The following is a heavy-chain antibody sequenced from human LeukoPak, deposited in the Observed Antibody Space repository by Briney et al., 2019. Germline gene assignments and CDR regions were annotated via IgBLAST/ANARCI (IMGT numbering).Heavy chain of an antibody. CDR2: ISGSGGST. J-gene: IGHJ4*02. D-gene: IGHD4-17*01. CDR3: AKLDYGDYETYFDY. V-gene: IGHV3-23*01. Sequence: GGSLRLSCAASGFTFSSYGMSWVRQAPGKGLEWVSAISGSGGSTYYADSVKGRFTISRDNSKNTLYLQMNSLRAEDTAVYYCAKLDYGDYETYFDYWGQGTLVTVSS. CDR1: GFTFSSYG.